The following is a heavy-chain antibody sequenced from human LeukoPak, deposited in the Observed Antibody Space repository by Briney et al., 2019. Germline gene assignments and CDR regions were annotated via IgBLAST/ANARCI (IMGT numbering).Heavy chain of an antibody. CDR2: INHSGST. D-gene: IGHD3-22*01. J-gene: IGHJ4*02. Sequence: PSETLSLTCAVYGGSFSGYYWSWIRQPPGKGLEWIGEINHSGSTNYNPSLKSRVTISVDTSKNQFSLKLSSVTAADTAVYYCARADTYDSSGFYYWGQGTLVTVSS. CDR1: GGSFSGYY. CDR3: ARADTYDSSGFYY. V-gene: IGHV4-34*01.